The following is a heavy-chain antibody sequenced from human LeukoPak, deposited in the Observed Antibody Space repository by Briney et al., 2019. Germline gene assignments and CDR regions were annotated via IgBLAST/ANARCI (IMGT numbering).Heavy chain of an antibody. D-gene: IGHD2-8*01. J-gene: IGHJ6*03. CDR3: AGMVYAAYYMDV. V-gene: IGHV4-59*08. CDR1: GGSISSYY. Sequence: TSETLSLTCTVSGGSISSYYWSWIRQPPGKGLEWIGYIYYSGSTNYNPSLKSRVTISVDTSKNQFSLKLSSVTAADTAVYYCAGMVYAAYYMDVWGKGTTVTVSS. CDR2: IYYSGST.